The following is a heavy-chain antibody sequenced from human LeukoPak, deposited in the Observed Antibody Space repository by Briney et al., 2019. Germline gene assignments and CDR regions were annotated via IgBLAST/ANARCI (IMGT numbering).Heavy chain of an antibody. Sequence: SETLSLTCTVSGYSISSGYYWGWIRQPPGKGLEWIGSIYHSGSTYYNPSLKGRVTISVDKSKNQFSLKLSSVTAADTAVYYCARTPIYYFDNSGYYNWGQGTLVTVSS. V-gene: IGHV4-38-2*02. D-gene: IGHD3-22*01. CDR3: ARTPIYYFDNSGYYN. J-gene: IGHJ4*02. CDR2: IYHSGST. CDR1: GYSISSGYY.